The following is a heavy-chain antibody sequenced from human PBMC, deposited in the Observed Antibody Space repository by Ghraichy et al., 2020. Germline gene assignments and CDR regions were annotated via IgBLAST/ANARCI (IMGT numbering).Heavy chain of an antibody. CDR1: GFTFDDYA. D-gene: IGHD3-10*01. J-gene: IGHJ3*02. Sequence: GGSLRLSCAASGFTFDDYAMHWVRQAPGKGLEWVSGISWNSGSIGYADSVKGRFTISRDNAKNSLYLQMNSLRAEDTALYYCARESPGYGRAFDIWGQGTMVTVSS. V-gene: IGHV3-9*01. CDR2: ISWNSGSI. CDR3: ARESPGYGRAFDI.